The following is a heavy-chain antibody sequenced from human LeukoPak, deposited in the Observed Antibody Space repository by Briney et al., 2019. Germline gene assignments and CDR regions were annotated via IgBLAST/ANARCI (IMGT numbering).Heavy chain of an antibody. V-gene: IGHV3-30-3*01. Sequence: GGSLRLSCAASGFTFSSYAMHWVRQAPGKGLEWMAVISYDGSNKYYADSVKGRFTISRDNSKNTLYLQMNSLRAEDTAVYYCAKDRPDIVAGGYWGQGTLVTVSS. D-gene: IGHD2-15*01. CDR1: GFTFSSYA. CDR3: AKDRPDIVAGGY. CDR2: ISYDGSNK. J-gene: IGHJ4*02.